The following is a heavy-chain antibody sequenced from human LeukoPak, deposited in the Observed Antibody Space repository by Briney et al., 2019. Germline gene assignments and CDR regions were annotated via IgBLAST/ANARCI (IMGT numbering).Heavy chain of an antibody. Sequence: PGGSLRLSCAASGFTFDDYGMSWVRQAPGKGLEWVACITSSSSYTHYGDSVKGRFAISRDNAKNSLYLRMNSLRAEDTAVYYCARDAAYSRSWYEFDPFDIWGQGTAVTVSS. J-gene: IGHJ3*02. CDR2: ITSSSSYT. CDR3: ARDAAYSRSWYEFDPFDI. V-gene: IGHV3-21*01. D-gene: IGHD6-13*01. CDR1: GFTFDDYG.